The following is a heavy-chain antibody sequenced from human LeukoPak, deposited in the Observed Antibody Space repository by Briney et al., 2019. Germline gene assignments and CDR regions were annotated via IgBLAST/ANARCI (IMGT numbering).Heavy chain of an antibody. J-gene: IGHJ5*02. Sequence: QSGGSLRLSCATSGFTFSNYGMHWVRQAPGKGLEWVSTISGSGDSTYYADSVKGRFTISRDNSKNTLYLQMKSLRVEDTAVYYCAKDPRIQLWLTDWFDPWGQGTLVTVSS. CDR1: GFTFSNYG. V-gene: IGHV3-23*01. CDR3: AKDPRIQLWLTDWFDP. D-gene: IGHD5-18*01. CDR2: ISGSGDST.